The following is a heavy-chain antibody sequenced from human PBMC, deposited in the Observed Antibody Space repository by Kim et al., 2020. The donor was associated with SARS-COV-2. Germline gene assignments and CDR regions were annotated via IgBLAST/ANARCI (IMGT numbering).Heavy chain of an antibody. V-gene: IGHV3-9*01. J-gene: IGHJ1*01. Sequence: GGSLRLSCAASGFTFGDYAMHWVRQAPGKGLEWVSGISWNSGSIGYADSVKGRFTISRDNAKNSLYLQMNSLRAEDTALYYCATHLSCGGDCYSAQYFQHWGQGTLVTVSS. D-gene: IGHD2-21*02. CDR3: ATHLSCGGDCYSAQYFQH. CDR2: ISWNSGSI. CDR1: GFTFGDYA.